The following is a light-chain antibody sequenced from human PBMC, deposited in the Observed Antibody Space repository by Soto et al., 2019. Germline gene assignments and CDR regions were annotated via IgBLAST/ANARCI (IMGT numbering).Light chain of an antibody. CDR3: QQDYNLPLT. CDR2: GTS. J-gene: IGKJ4*01. V-gene: IGKV3D-7*01. CDR1: QTVSSSY. Sequence: PGERVTLSYRASQTVSSSYLTWYQQKPGQAPRLLMYGTSTRATSIPARFSGSGSGTDFTLTISSLQPEDFAVYYCQQDYNLPLTFGGGTKVEIK.